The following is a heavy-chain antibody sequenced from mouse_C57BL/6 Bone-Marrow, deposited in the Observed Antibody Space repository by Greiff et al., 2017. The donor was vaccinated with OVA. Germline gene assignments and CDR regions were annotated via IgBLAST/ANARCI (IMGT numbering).Heavy chain of an antibody. Sequence: EVQLLQSGPELVKPGASVKISCKASGYTFTDYYMNWVQQSHGKSLEWIGDINTNNGGTSYNQKFKGKATLTVDKFSSTAYMELRSLTSEDSAVYYCAREEITTVVEDYFDYWGQGTTLTVSS. CDR1: GYTFTDYY. CDR2: INTNNGGT. J-gene: IGHJ2*01. D-gene: IGHD1-1*01. V-gene: IGHV1-26*01. CDR3: AREEITTVVEDYFDY.